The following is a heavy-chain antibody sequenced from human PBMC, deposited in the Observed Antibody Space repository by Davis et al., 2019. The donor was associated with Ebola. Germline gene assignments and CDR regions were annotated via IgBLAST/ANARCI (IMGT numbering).Heavy chain of an antibody. Sequence: MPGGSLRLSCAVYGGSFSDYYWSWIRQSPGKGLEWIGYISHAGFSDYNPSLTSRVTISVDTSKNQFALKMNPVTAADTAIYYCAGTTKTSVSDSGLGYTYLDPWSQGTLVTVSS. D-gene: IGHD1-1*01. V-gene: IGHV4-34*01. CDR1: GGSFSDYY. CDR3: AGTTKTSVSDSGLGYTYLDP. J-gene: IGHJ5*02. CDR2: ISHAGFS.